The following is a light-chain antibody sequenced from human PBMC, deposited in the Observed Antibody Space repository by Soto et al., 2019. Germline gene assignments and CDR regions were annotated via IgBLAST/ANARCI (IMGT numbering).Light chain of an antibody. J-gene: IGKJ4*01. Sequence: EIVLTQSPGTLSLSPGERATLSCRASQSVSSYLAWYQHKPGQAPRLLIYDASNRATGIPARFSGSGSGTDFTLNISRLEPEDFGVYYCLHRYNWPLTFGGGTKVEIK. CDR3: LHRYNWPLT. V-gene: IGKV3-11*01. CDR1: QSVSSY. CDR2: DAS.